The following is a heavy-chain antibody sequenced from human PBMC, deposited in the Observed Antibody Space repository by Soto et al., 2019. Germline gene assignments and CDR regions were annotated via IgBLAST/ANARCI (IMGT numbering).Heavy chain of an antibody. J-gene: IGHJ6*02. CDR1: GYTFTRNG. D-gene: IGHD5-12*01. Sequence: QVHLVQSGAEVKKPGASVNVSCKTSGYTFTRNGISWVRQAPGQGLEWMGWISPNSGNIKYEQKRQGRVIMTTDTSTSTAYMQLRSLRPDDTAVYYCVKDREANTCPSTDVRGPGTTVTVSS. V-gene: IGHV1-18*01. CDR3: VKDREANTCPSTDV. CDR2: ISPNSGNI.